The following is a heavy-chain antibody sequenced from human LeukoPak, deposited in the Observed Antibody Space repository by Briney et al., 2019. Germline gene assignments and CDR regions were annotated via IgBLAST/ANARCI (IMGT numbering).Heavy chain of an antibody. CDR2: IYYSGST. CDR3: ARRRIQLWMGIDY. CDR1: GGSISSSSYY. J-gene: IGHJ4*02. V-gene: IGHV4-39*01. Sequence: SETLSLTCTVSGGSISSSSYYWGWIRQPPGKGLEWIGSIYYSGSTYYNPSLKSRVTISVDTSKNQFSLKLSSVTAADAAVYYCARRRIQLWMGIDYWGQGTLVTVSS. D-gene: IGHD5-18*01.